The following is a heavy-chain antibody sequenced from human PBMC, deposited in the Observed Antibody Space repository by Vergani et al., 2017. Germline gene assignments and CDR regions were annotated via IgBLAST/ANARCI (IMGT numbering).Heavy chain of an antibody. J-gene: IGHJ3*02. V-gene: IGHV4-31*03. CDR2: IYYSGST. CDR3: ARVTWVDIVVVAAANAGAFDI. Sequence: QVQLQESGPGLVKPSQPLSLTCTVSGGSISSGGYYWSWIRQHPGKGLEWIGYIYYSGSTYYNPSLKSRVTISVDTSKNQFSLKLSSVTAADTAVYYCARVTWVDIVVVAAANAGAFDIWGQGTMVTVSS. CDR1: GGSISSGGYY. D-gene: IGHD2-2*03.